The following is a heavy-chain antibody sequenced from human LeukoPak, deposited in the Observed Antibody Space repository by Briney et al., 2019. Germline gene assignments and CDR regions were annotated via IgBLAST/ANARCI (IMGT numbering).Heavy chain of an antibody. V-gene: IGHV1-8*02. Sequence: ASVKVSCKASGGTFSSYAISWVRQAPGQGLEWMGWMNPNSGNTGYTQKFQGRVTMTRNTSISTAYMELSSLGSEDTAVYYCARGGAVAGTGRCWFDPWGQGTLVTVSS. J-gene: IGHJ5*02. CDR1: GGTFSSYA. D-gene: IGHD6-19*01. CDR2: MNPNSGNT. CDR3: ARGGAVAGTGRCWFDP.